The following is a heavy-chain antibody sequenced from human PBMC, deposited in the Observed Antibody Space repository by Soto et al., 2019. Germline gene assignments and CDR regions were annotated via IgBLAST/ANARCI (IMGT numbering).Heavy chain of an antibody. CDR2: IIPIFGTA. J-gene: IGHJ6*02. V-gene: IGHV1-69*06. Sequence: SVKVSCKASGGTFSSYAISWVRQAPGQGLEWMGGIIPIFGTANYAQKFQGRVTITADKSTSTAYMELSSLRSEDTAVYYCARGRGHIVVVVAATLYYYRMDVWGQGTTVTVSS. CDR3: ARGRGHIVVVVAATLYYYRMDV. D-gene: IGHD2-15*01. CDR1: GGTFSSYA.